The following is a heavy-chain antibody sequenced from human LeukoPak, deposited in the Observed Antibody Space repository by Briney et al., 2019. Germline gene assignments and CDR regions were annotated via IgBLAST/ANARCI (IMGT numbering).Heavy chain of an antibody. V-gene: IGHV3-21*01. CDR1: GFTFSSYA. CDR3: AREYSSSWDGFDY. J-gene: IGHJ4*02. CDR2: ISSSSSYI. D-gene: IGHD6-13*01. Sequence: TGGSLRLSCAASGFTFSSYAMSWVRQAPGKGLEWVSSISSSSSYIYYADSVKGRFTISRDNAKNSLYLQMNSLRAEDTAVYYCAREYSSSWDGFDYWGQGTLVTVSS.